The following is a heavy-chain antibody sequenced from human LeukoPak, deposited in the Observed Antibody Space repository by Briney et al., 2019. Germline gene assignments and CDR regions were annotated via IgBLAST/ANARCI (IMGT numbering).Heavy chain of an antibody. D-gene: IGHD3-9*01. V-gene: IGHV1-18*01. CDR2: ISAYNDKT. Sequence: RASVKVSCKASGYTFTSYGISWVRQAPGQGLEWMGWISAYNDKTNYAQKFQGRVTMTTDTSTSTVYMELRSLRSDDTAVYYCARDILTGYVGLIDYWGQGTLVTVSS. J-gene: IGHJ4*02. CDR3: ARDILTGYVGLIDY. CDR1: GYTFTSYG.